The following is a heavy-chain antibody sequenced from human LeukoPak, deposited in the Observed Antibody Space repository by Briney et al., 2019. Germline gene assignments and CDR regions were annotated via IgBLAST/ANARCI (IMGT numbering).Heavy chain of an antibody. V-gene: IGHV4-39*07. D-gene: IGHD3-10*01. Sequence: SETLSLTCTVSGGSINSGDYYWVWTRQPPGRGLEWIGCIYYSGSTSYNPSLKSRVTSTVDTSKSQFSLKLSSVTAADTAVYFCARSPHIWFAERGCFDPWGQGTLVTVSS. CDR3: ARSPHIWFAERGCFDP. CDR1: GGSINSGDYY. J-gene: IGHJ5*02. CDR2: IYYSGST.